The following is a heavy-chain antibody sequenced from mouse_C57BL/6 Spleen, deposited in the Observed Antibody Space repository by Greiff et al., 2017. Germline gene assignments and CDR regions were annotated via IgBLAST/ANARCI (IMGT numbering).Heavy chain of an antibody. J-gene: IGHJ1*03. D-gene: IGHD3-3*01. Sequence: QVTLKVCGPGILQSSQTLSLTCSFSGFSLSTSGMGVSWIRQPSGKGLEWLAHIYWDDDKRYNPSLKSRLTISKDTSRNQVFLKITSVDTADTATYYCARRERDGYFDVWGTGTTVTVSS. V-gene: IGHV8-12*01. CDR3: ARRERDGYFDV. CDR2: IYWDDDK. CDR1: GFSLSTSGMG.